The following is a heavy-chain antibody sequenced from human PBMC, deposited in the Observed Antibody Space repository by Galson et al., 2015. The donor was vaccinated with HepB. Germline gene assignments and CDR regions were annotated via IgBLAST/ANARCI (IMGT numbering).Heavy chain of an antibody. V-gene: IGHV1-2*02. CDR2: INPNSGGT. D-gene: IGHD1-26*01. Sequence: SVKVSCRASGYTFTGYYMHWVRLAPGQGLEWMGWINPNSGGTNYAQKFQGRVTMTRDTSISTAYMELSRLRSDDTAVYYCARVRYSGSYMDAFDIWGQGTMVTVSS. CDR3: ARVRYSGSYMDAFDI. J-gene: IGHJ3*02. CDR1: GYTFTGYY.